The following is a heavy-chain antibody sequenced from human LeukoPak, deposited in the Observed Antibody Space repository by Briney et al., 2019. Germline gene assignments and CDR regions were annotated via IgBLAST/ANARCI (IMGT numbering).Heavy chain of an antibody. CDR3: ARGPDFDWLDAFDI. J-gene: IGHJ3*02. CDR1: GYTFTSYG. V-gene: IGHV1-18*01. D-gene: IGHD3-9*01. CDR2: ISAYNGNT. Sequence: ASVKGSCKASGYTFTSYGISWVRQAPGQGLEWMGWISAYNGNTNYAQKLQGRVTMTTDTSTSTAYMELRSLRSDDTAVYYCARGPDFDWLDAFDIWGQGTMVTVSS.